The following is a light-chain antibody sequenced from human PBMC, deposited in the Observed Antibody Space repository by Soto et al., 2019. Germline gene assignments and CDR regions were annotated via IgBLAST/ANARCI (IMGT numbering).Light chain of an antibody. J-gene: IGLJ7*01. CDR2: DVN. V-gene: IGLV2-11*01. CDR3: SSYAGSSTSV. Sequence: QSVLTQPRSVSGSPGQSVTVSCTGTSSDVGGYNYVSWYQHHPGIAPKLMIYDVNKRPSGVPDRFSGSKFGNTASLTISGLQTEDEADYYCSSYAGSSTSVFGTGTQLTVL. CDR1: SSDVGGYNY.